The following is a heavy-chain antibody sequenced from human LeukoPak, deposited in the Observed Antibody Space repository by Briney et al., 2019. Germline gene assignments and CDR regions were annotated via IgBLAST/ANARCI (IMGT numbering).Heavy chain of an antibody. CDR1: GGSISSGGYY. Sequence: SQTLSLTCTVSGGSISSGGYYWSWIPQHPGKGLEWIGYIYYSGSTYYNPPLKSRVTISVDTSKNQFSVKLSSVTAADTAVYYCARGSPSQWLVMDNEFNDAFDIWGQGTMVTVSS. CDR3: ARGSPSQWLVMDNEFNDAFDI. D-gene: IGHD6-19*01. V-gene: IGHV4-31*03. J-gene: IGHJ3*02. CDR2: IYYSGST.